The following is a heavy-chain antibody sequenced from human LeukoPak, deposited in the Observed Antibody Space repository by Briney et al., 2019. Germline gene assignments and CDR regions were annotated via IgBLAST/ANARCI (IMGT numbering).Heavy chain of an antibody. J-gene: IGHJ4*02. D-gene: IGHD3-10*01. Sequence: GGSLRLYCAASGFTFSSYSMNWDRQAPGKGLEWVSSISSSSSYIYYADSVKGRFTISRDNAKNSLYLQMNSLRAEDTAVYYCARDQDGGGPHDYWGQGTLVTVSS. CDR3: ARDQDGGGPHDY. CDR1: GFTFSSYS. V-gene: IGHV3-21*01. CDR2: ISSSSSYI.